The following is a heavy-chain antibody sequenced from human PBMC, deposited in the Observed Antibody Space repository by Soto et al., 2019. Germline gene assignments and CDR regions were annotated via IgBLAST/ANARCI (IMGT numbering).Heavy chain of an antibody. D-gene: IGHD3-10*01. J-gene: IGHJ5*02. CDR3: ARGVGSGTYYNQYNWFDP. CDR1: GYTFTKYG. Sequence: ASVKVSCKASGYTFTKYGISWVRQAPGQGLEWMGWINTYNGNTNHAQKLQGRVTMTTDTSTSTAYMELRSLRSDDTAVYYCARGVGSGTYYNQYNWFDPWGQGTLVTSPQ. V-gene: IGHV1-18*01. CDR2: INTYNGNT.